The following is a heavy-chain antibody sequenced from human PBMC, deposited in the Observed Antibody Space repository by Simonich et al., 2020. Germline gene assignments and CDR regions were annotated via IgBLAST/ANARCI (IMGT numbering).Heavy chain of an antibody. CDR2: SRGRGGST. J-gene: IGHJ3*02. V-gene: IGHV3-23*01. D-gene: IGHD2-2*01. Sequence: EVQLLESGGGLLQPGGSLRLSWAASGFPFSSYAMSWVRQAPGRGVEGVSASRGRGGSTYYANSVKGRFTISRDNSKNTLYLQMNSLRAEDTAVYYCAKEESYSSTSCYDAFDIWGQGTMVTVSS. CDR3: AKEESYSSTSCYDAFDI. CDR1: GFPFSSYA.